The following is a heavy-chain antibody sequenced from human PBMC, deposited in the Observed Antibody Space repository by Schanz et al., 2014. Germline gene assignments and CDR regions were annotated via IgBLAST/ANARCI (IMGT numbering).Heavy chain of an antibody. CDR2: ISGSSSTK. CDR1: GITFSGYS. V-gene: IGHV3-48*02. CDR3: ASVIMVAGNHRDGRDV. D-gene: IGHD6-19*01. Sequence: EVQLVESGGGLAQPGGSLRLSCAASGITFSGYSMNWVRQAPGKGLEWVSYISGSSSTKYYADSVKGRFVISRDNARSSLYLQMSSLRDGDTAVYYCASVIMVAGNHRDGRDVWGQGTTXIVSS. J-gene: IGHJ6*02.